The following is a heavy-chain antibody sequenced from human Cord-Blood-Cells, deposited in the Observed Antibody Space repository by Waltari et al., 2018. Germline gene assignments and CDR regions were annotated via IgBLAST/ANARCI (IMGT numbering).Heavy chain of an antibody. J-gene: IGHJ4*02. CDR3: ARSGDSGSYDY. CDR2: INHSGST. CDR1: GGSFSGYY. Sequence: QVQLQQWGAGLLKPSETLSLTCAVSGGSFSGYYWSWIRQPPGKGLEWIGEINHSGSTNYNPSLKSRVTISVDTSKNQFSLKLSSVTAADTAVYYCARSGDSGSYDYWGQGTLVTVSS. V-gene: IGHV4-34*01. D-gene: IGHD1-26*01.